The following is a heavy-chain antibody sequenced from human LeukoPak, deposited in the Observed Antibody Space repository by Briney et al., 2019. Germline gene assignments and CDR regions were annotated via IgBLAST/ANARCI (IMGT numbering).Heavy chain of an antibody. CDR2: IYHSGST. J-gene: IGHJ4*02. CDR1: GASIRNYY. Sequence: PSETLSLTCTVSGASIRNYYWSWIRQPPGKGLEWIGYIYHSGSTTYHPSLKSQVTISMDTSKSHFSLKLSSVTAADTAMYYCARGGMTTILDYWGRGTLVTVSS. CDR3: ARGGMTTILDY. D-gene: IGHD4-17*01. V-gene: IGHV4-59*01.